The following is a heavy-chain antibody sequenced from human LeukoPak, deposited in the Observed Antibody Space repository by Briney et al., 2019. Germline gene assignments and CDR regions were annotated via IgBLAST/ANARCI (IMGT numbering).Heavy chain of an antibody. CDR2: IYYSGRT. CDR3: ARGYGDNSGAFDI. J-gene: IGHJ3*02. V-gene: IGHV4-59*12. CDR1: GGSISSYY. Sequence: MTSETLSLTCTVSGGSISSYYWSWIRQPPGKGLEWIGYIYYSGRTYYNPSLKSRVTISLDRSKNQFSLKLSSVTAADTAVYFCARGYGDNSGAFDIWGQGTLVTVSS. D-gene: IGHD4-23*01.